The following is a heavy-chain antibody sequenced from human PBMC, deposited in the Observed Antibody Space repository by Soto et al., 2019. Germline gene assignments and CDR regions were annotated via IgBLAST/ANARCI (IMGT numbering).Heavy chain of an antibody. CDR1: GYTFINYY. CDR3: ARHLAAGDV. CDR2: INPTGGST. D-gene: IGHD2-8*02. V-gene: IGHV1-46*04. Sequence: QVQLVQSGAEVKKPGASVKVSCKASGYTFINYYIHWVRQAPGHGLEWMAIINPTGGSTNYAQKLQGRLSLAMDPSTSTVYMALSSLTSEDTAMYYCARHLAAGDVWGQGNLVTVSS. J-gene: IGHJ4*02.